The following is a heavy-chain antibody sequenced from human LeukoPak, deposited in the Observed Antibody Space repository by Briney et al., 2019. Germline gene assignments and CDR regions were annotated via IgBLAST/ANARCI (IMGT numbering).Heavy chain of an antibody. CDR1: GGSISSGGYY. CDR2: IYYSGST. Sequence: SETLSLTCIVSGGSISSGGYYWSWIRQHPGKGLEWIGYIYYSGSTYYNPSLKSRVTISVDTSKNQFSLKLSSVTAADTAVYYCARDGYYDSSGYYPDAFDIWGQGTMVTVSS. J-gene: IGHJ3*02. D-gene: IGHD3-22*01. V-gene: IGHV4-31*03. CDR3: ARDGYYDSSGYYPDAFDI.